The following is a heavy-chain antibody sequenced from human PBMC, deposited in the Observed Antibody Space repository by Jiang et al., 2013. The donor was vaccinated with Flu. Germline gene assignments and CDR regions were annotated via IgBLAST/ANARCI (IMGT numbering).Heavy chain of an antibody. CDR1: GGSIHDYY. CDR2: IYSRGKS. J-gene: IGHJ6*03. V-gene: IGHV4-4*09. Sequence: LLKPSETLSLTCNVSGGSIHDYYWTWIRQSPERGLEWIGYIYSRGKSEYNPSLKSRVTISVDASKNQFSLKLTSVTAADTAVYFCAGNYNYYYYMDVWGKGTMVTVSS. CDR3: AGNYNYYYYMDV.